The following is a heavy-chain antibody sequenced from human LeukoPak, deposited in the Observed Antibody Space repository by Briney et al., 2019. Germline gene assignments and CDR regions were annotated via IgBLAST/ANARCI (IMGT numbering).Heavy chain of an antibody. CDR2: INHSGST. J-gene: IGHJ2*01. CDR1: GGSFSGYY. D-gene: IGHD3-16*01. CDR3: ARRRIMITFGSGAFDL. V-gene: IGHV4-34*01. Sequence: SETLSLTCAVYGGSFSGYYWSWIRQPPGRGLEWIGEINHSGSTNYNPSLKSRVTISVDTSKNQFSLKLSSVTAADTAVYYCARRRIMITFGSGAFDLWGRGTLVTVSS.